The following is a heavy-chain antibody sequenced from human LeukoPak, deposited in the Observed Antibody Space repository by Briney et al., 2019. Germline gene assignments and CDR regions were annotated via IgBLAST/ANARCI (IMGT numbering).Heavy chain of an antibody. CDR1: GFTFTSYA. CDR3: ARGRQLLSSSTFDP. V-gene: IGHV3-23*01. Sequence: PGGSLRLSCAASGFTFTSYAMTWVRQAPGKGLEWVSGISNSGSSTYYADSVKGRFTISRDNSRNTLYLQLSSLRAEDTAVYYCARGRQLLSSSTFDPWGQGTLVTVSS. CDR2: ISNSGSST. D-gene: IGHD2-2*01. J-gene: IGHJ5*02.